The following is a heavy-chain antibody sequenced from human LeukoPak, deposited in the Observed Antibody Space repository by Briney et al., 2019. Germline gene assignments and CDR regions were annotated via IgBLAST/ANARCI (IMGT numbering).Heavy chain of an antibody. J-gene: IGHJ4*02. V-gene: IGHV5-51*01. D-gene: IGHD6-19*01. CDR1: GYSFTSYW. CDR2: IYPGDSDT. CDR3: ARLNSGWYSRGLLDH. Sequence: GESLKISCKGSGYSFTSYWIGWVRQMPGKGLEWMGIIYPGDSDTRYSPSFQGQVTISADKSISTAYLQWSSLKASDTAMYYCARLNSGWYSRGLLDHWGQGTLVTVSS.